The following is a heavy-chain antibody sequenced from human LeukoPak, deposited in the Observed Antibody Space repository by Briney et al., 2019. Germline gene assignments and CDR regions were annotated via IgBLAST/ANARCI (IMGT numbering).Heavy chain of an antibody. V-gene: IGHV3-23*01. CDR1: GFTFSSYA. CDR3: ATPLVAAYRTSNDY. CDR2: ISGSGGST. Sequence: GGYLRLSCAASGFTFSSYAMSWVRQAPGKGLEGVSAISGSGGSTYYADSVKGRFTISRDNSKNTLYLQMTSLRAEDTAVYYCATPLVAAYRTSNDYWGQGTLVTVSS. J-gene: IGHJ4*02. D-gene: IGHD2-15*01.